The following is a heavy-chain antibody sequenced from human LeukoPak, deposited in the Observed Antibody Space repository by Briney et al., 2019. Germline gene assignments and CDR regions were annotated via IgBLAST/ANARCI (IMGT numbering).Heavy chain of an antibody. V-gene: IGHV3-48*01. CDR2: ISSSSSTI. Sequence: PGGSLRLSCAASGFTFSSYSMNWVRRAPGKGLEWVSYISSSSSTIYYADSVKGRFTISRDNAKNSLYLQMNSLRAEDTAVYYCARITGTTGDYWGQGTLVTVSS. CDR3: ARITGTTGDY. D-gene: IGHD1-7*01. CDR1: GFTFSSYS. J-gene: IGHJ4*02.